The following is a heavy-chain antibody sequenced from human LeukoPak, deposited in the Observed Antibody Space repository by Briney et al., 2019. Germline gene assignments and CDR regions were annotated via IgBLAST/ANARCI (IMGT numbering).Heavy chain of an antibody. CDR2: ISWNSGSI. CDR1: GFSVSSNY. V-gene: IGHV3-9*01. Sequence: PGGSLRLSCAVSGFSVSSNYMHWVRHPPGKGLEWVSGISWNSGSIGYADSVKGRFTISRDNAENSLYLQMNSLRAEDTALYYCAKDSHPGSGSYYKGNFDYWGQGTLVTVPS. J-gene: IGHJ4*02. D-gene: IGHD3-10*01. CDR3: AKDSHPGSGSYYKGNFDY.